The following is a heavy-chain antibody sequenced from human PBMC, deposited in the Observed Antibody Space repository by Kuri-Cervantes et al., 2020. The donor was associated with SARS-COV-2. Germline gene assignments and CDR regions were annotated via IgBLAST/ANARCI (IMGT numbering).Heavy chain of an antibody. V-gene: IGHV3-48*01. CDR3: AKDIVLMVYAIKVMGYYYYGMDV. Sequence: GESLKISCAASGFTFSSYSMNWVRQAPGKGLEWVSYISSSSSTIYYADSVKGRFTISRDNAKNSLYLQMNSLRAEDTAVYYCAKDIVLMVYAIKVMGYYYYGMDVWGQGTTVTVSS. CDR2: ISSSSSTI. CDR1: GFTFSSYS. J-gene: IGHJ6*02. D-gene: IGHD2-8*01.